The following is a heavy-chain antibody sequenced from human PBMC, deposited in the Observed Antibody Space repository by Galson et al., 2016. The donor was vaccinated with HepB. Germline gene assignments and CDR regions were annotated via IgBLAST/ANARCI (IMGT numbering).Heavy chain of an antibody. Sequence: SVKVSCKASGCTLTKFYIHWLRQAPGQGLEWMGIIDPSGDGTTYAQKFQGRVTMTRDTSTSMAYMELNSLTSEDTAVYYCATAQEGFDTWGQGTLVTVSS. CDR3: ATAQEGFDT. J-gene: IGHJ4*02. CDR2: IDPSGDGT. V-gene: IGHV1-46*01. CDR1: GCTLTKFY.